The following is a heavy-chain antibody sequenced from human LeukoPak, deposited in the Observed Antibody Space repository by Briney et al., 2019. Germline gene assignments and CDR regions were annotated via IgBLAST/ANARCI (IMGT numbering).Heavy chain of an antibody. V-gene: IGHV1-2*02. J-gene: IGHJ4*02. CDR2: INPNSGGT. CDR3: AREGDGYKY. D-gene: IGHD5-24*01. Sequence: ASGRVSCKASGYALSGYDMHGVRQAPGQGLEGRGWINPNSGGTKYAQTFQGRVTMTRDTSINTAYMEVRRLTYDDTAVYYCAREGDGYKYWGREPWSPSPQ. CDR1: GYALSGYD.